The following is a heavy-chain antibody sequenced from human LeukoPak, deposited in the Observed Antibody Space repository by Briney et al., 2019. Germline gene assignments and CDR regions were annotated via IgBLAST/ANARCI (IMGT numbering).Heavy chain of an antibody. Sequence: PSETLSLTCTASGYSISSGYYWGWIRQPPGKGLEWIGSIYHSGSTYYNPSLKSRVTISVDTSKNQFSLKLSSVTAADTAVYYCACGVRELLDYWGQGTLVTVSS. J-gene: IGHJ4*02. D-gene: IGHD5-24*01. CDR2: IYHSGST. V-gene: IGHV4-38-2*02. CDR1: GYSISSGYY. CDR3: ACGVRELLDY.